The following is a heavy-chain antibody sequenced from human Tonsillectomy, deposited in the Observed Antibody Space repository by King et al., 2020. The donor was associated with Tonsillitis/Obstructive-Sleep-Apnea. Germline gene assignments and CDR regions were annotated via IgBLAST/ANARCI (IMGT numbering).Heavy chain of an antibody. V-gene: IGHV4-31*03. J-gene: IGHJ2*01. Sequence: VQLQESGPGLVKPSQTLSLTCTVSGGSISSGGYYWSWIRQHPGKGLEWIGYIYYSGSTYYNPSLKSRVTISVDTSKNQFSLKLSSVTAADTAVYYCARDSGDCGGDCYSRNYWYFDLWCRGTLVTVSS. D-gene: IGHD2-21*02. CDR2: IYYSGST. CDR1: GGSISSGGYY. CDR3: ARDSGDCGGDCYSRNYWYFDL.